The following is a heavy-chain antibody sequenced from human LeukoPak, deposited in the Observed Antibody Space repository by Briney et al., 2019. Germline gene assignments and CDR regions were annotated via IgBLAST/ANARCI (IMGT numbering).Heavy chain of an antibody. D-gene: IGHD1-14*01. Sequence: GASVKVSCKASGYTFTTYAMNWVRQAPGQGLEWMGWIDTNTGNPTYAQGFTGRFVFSLDTSVSTAYLQISSLKAGDTGVYFCTRGHTGGYSRNEYWGQGTLVTVSS. CDR2: IDTNTGNP. CDR1: GYTFTTYA. CDR3: TRGHTGGYSRNEY. V-gene: IGHV7-4-1*02. J-gene: IGHJ4*02.